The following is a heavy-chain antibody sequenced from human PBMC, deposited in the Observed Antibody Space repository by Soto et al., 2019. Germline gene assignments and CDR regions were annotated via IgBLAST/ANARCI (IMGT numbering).Heavy chain of an antibody. V-gene: IGHV1-69*08. CDR1: GGTFSSYT. CDR3: AREGDDYGDYIGMDV. J-gene: IGHJ6*02. D-gene: IGHD4-17*01. CDR2: IIPILGIA. Sequence: QVQLVQSGAEVKKPGSSVKVSCKASGGTFSSYTISWVRQAPGQGLEWMGRIIPILGIANYAQKFQGRVTITADKSTSTAYMELSSLRSEDTAVYYCAREGDDYGDYIGMDVWGQGTTVTVSS.